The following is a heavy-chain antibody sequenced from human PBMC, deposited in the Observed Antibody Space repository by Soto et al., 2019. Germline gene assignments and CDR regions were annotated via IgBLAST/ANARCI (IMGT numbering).Heavy chain of an antibody. CDR3: ARAPLGYCSGGSCYPHYYYYMVV. CDR1: GYTFTSYG. CDR2: ISAYNGNT. D-gene: IGHD2-15*01. J-gene: IGHJ6*03. V-gene: IGHV1-18*01. Sequence: QVQLVQSGAEVKKPGASVKVSCKASGYTFTSYGISWVRQAPGQGLEWMGWISAYNGNTNYAQKLQGRVTMTTDTSTSTAYMELRSLRSDDTAVYYCARAPLGYCSGGSCYPHYYYYMVVWVKGTTVTVSS.